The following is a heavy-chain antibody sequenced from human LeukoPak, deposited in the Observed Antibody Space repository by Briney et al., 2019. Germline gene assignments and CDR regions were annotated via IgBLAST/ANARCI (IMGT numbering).Heavy chain of an antibody. CDR3: AREVRDFWSGYYFDY. J-gene: IGHJ4*02. D-gene: IGHD3-3*01. Sequence: PGGSLRLSCAASGFTFSSYWMSWVRQAPGKGLGWVAKIKQDGSEKYYVDSVKGRLTTSRDNAKNSLYLQMNSLRAEDTAVYYCAREVRDFWSGYYFDYWGQGTLVTVSS. CDR2: IKQDGSEK. V-gene: IGHV3-7*01. CDR1: GFTFSSYW.